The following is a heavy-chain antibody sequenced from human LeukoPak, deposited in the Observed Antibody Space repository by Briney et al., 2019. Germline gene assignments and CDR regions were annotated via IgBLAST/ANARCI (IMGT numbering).Heavy chain of an antibody. CDR2: ISGYNGNT. J-gene: IGHJ4*02. CDR3: AKDRGVATIVSPFGY. V-gene: IGHV1-18*01. Sequence: ASVKVSCKASGYTFTNYDITWVRQAPGQGLEWMGWISGYNGNTNYAQKLQGRVTMTTDTSTSTVYLELRSLRSDDTAVYYCAKDRGVATIVSPFGYWGQGTLVTVSS. CDR1: GYTFTNYD. D-gene: IGHD5-12*01.